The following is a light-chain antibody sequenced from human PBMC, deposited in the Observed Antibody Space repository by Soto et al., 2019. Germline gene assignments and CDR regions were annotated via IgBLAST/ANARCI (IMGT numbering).Light chain of an antibody. Sequence: DIQMTQSPSSVSASVGDTVTITCRASQVISDWLAWYQQIPGKAPKLLIFDASSLQSGVPARFSGSGSGTDFTLTISNLQPEDFATYYCQQANSFPITFGQGTRLEIK. CDR1: QVISDW. CDR2: DAS. CDR3: QQANSFPIT. J-gene: IGKJ5*01. V-gene: IGKV1D-12*01.